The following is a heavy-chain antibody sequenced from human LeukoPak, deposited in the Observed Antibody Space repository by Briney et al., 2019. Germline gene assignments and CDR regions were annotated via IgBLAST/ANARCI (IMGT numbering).Heavy chain of an antibody. Sequence: ASVKVSCKASGGTFSSYAISWVRQAPGQGLEWMGRIIPIFGTANYAQKFQGRVTTATDESTSTAYMELSSLRSEDTAVYYCARDFHELYYYDSSGYYYSYFDYWGQGTLVTVSS. CDR2: IIPIFGTA. CDR3: ARDFHELYYYDSSGYYYSYFDY. D-gene: IGHD3-22*01. J-gene: IGHJ4*02. CDR1: GGTFSSYA. V-gene: IGHV1-69*05.